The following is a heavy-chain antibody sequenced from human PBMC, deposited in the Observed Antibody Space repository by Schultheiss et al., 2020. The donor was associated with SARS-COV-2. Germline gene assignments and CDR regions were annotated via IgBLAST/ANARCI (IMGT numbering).Heavy chain of an antibody. CDR1: GYSFTSYW. D-gene: IGHD2-2*02. Sequence: GESLKISCKGSGYSFTSYWIGWVRQMPGKGLEWMGIIYSGDSDTRYSPSFQGQVTISADKSISTAYLQWSSLKASDTAMYYCARLQYCSSTSCYTLNAFDIWGQGTMVTVSS. CDR2: IYSGDSDT. CDR3: ARLQYCSSTSCYTLNAFDI. J-gene: IGHJ3*02. V-gene: IGHV5-51*01.